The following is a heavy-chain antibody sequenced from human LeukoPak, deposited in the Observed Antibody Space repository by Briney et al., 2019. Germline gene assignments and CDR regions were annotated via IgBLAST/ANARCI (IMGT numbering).Heavy chain of an antibody. CDR3: ARGRPIPHYDFWSGYVYYMDV. D-gene: IGHD3-3*01. CDR1: GDSISSGSFC. Sequence: PSETLSLTCTVSGDSISSGSFCWSWIRQPAGKGLDWIGHIYTTGSTNYNPSLKSRVTISVDTSKNQFSLKLSSVTAADTAVYYCARGRPIPHYDFWSGYVYYMDVWGKGTTVTVSS. J-gene: IGHJ6*03. V-gene: IGHV4-61*09. CDR2: IYTTGST.